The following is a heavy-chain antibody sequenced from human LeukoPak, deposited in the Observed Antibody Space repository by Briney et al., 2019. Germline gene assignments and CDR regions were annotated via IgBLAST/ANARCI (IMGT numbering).Heavy chain of an antibody. Sequence: GRSLRLSCEASGFTFSGYAMSWVRQAPGKGLEWVSNNNAFGARTYYADSVKGRFTISRDNSKNTLYLQMNSLRAEDTALYYCAKVALGYCSGSSCYYFDYGGQGTLVTVSS. CDR2: NNAFGART. J-gene: IGHJ4*02. CDR3: AKVALGYCSGSSCYYFDY. V-gene: IGHV3-23*01. D-gene: IGHD2-15*01. CDR1: GFTFSGYA.